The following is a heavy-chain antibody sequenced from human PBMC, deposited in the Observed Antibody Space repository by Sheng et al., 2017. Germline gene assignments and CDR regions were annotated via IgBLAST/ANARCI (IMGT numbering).Heavy chain of an antibody. V-gene: IGHV4-39*07. Sequence: QLQLQESGPGLVKPSETLSLTCTVSGGSISSSSYYWGWIRQPPGKGLEWIGSIYYRGSTFYNPSLKSRLTISLDTSNNQFSLKLSSVTAADTAVYYCARDRMEWLQFGGGWDSWFDPGARESVVTVS. CDR3: ARDRMEWLQFGGGWDSWFDP. D-gene: IGHD5-12*01. J-gene: IGHJ5*02. CDR2: IYYRGST. CDR1: GGSISSSSYY.